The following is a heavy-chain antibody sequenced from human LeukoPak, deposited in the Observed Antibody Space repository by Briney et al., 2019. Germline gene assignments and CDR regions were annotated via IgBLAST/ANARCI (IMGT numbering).Heavy chain of an antibody. Sequence: GGSLRLSCAASGFTVSSNYMSWVRQAPGKGLEWVSVIYSGGSTYYADSVKGRFTISRDNSKNTLYLQMNSLRGEDTAVYSCARGQRRHIDMAPSFDYWGQGTLVTVSS. D-gene: IGHD5-24*01. CDR3: ARGQRRHIDMAPSFDY. J-gene: IGHJ4*02. CDR2: IYSGGST. V-gene: IGHV3-53*05. CDR1: GFTVSSNY.